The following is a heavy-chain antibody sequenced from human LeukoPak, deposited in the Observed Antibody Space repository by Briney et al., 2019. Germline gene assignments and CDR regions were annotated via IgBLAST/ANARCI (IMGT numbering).Heavy chain of an antibody. CDR3: ATNKDWAEAD. CDR2: IYYRGDI. J-gene: IGHJ4*02. D-gene: IGHD3/OR15-3a*01. V-gene: IGHV4-59*03. Sequence: PSETLSLTCSVSDGSIRTYYWSWIRQSPGQGLEWIGNIYYRGDINYNPSLKSRVIISIDTSKNRFSLKVTSLTAADTAVYYCATNKDWAEADWGQGTLVIVSS. CDR1: DGSIRTYY.